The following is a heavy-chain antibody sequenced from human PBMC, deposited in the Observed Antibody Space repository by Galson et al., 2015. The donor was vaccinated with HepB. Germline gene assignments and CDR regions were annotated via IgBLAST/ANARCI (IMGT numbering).Heavy chain of an antibody. J-gene: IGHJ6*02. Sequence: SVKVSCKASGGTFSNHVINWVRRAPGQGLEWMGGIIPMFGEPRHAQKFQDRITLSADASTSTAYMEVTSLQSADTAVYYCARGNYGMDVWGQGTTVIVSS. CDR1: GGTFSNHV. CDR3: ARGNYGMDV. CDR2: IIPMFGEP. V-gene: IGHV1-69*13.